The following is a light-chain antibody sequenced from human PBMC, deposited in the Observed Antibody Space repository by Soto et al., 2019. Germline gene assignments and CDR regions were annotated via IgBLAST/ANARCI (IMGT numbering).Light chain of an antibody. Sequence: EIVMTQSTATLSVSPGERATLSCRASQNVGNNLVWYQQKPGQAPRLLIYGASSRATGIPDRFSGSGSGTDFTLTISRLEPEDFAVYYCQQYGSSPLITFGQGTRLEIK. CDR1: QNVGNN. CDR3: QQYGSSPLIT. V-gene: IGKV3-20*01. J-gene: IGKJ5*01. CDR2: GAS.